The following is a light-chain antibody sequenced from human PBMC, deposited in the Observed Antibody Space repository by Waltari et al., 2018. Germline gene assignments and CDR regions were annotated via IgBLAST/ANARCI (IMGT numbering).Light chain of an antibody. Sequence: QSALTQPASVSGSPGQSITISCTGTSSDIGGYRFVSWYQQHPGKAPTLMIYDVSNRPAGGSARFSGSKSGNTASLTISGLQAEDEADYYCSSYSNTNTPYVVLLFGGGTKLTVL. V-gene: IGLV2-14*03. J-gene: IGLJ2*01. CDR2: DVS. CDR1: SSDIGGYRF. CDR3: SSYSNTNTPYVVLL.